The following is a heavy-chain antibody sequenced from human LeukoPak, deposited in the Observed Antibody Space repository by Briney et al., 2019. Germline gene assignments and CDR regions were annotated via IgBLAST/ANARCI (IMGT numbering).Heavy chain of an antibody. J-gene: IGHJ4*02. V-gene: IGHV3-33*01. CDR2: IWYDGSNK. CDR1: GFTFSSYG. CDR3: ARAENYYDSSLSPPFDY. D-gene: IGHD3-22*01. Sequence: PGGSLRLSCAASGFTFSSYGMHWVRQAPGKGLEWVAVIWYDGSNKYYADSVKGRFTISRDNSKNTLYLQMNSLRAEDTAVYYCARAENYYDSSLSPPFDYWGQGTLVTASS.